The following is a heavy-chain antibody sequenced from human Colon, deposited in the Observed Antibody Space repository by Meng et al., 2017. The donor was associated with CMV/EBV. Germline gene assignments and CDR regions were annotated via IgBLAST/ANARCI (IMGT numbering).Heavy chain of an antibody. J-gene: IGHJ4*02. D-gene: IGHD5/OR15-5a*01. V-gene: IGHV4-39*07. Sequence: SETLSLTCTASGGSISSSSYYWGWIRQPPGKGLEWIGSIHYSGSTYYNPSLKSRVTISVDTSKNQFSLKVSSVTAADTAVFYCARGPRLVSTTYYFDYWGQGTLVTVSS. CDR1: GGSISSSSYY. CDR3: ARGPRLVSTTYYFDY. CDR2: IHYSGST.